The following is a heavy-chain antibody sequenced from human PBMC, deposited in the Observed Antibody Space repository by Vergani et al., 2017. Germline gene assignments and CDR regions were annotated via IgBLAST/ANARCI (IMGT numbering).Heavy chain of an antibody. CDR3: ARIQGNYDSSGYYFDWFDP. CDR1: GFSLSTSGMR. CDR2: IDWDDDK. Sequence: QVTLTESGPALVKPTQTLTLTCTFSGFSLSTSGMRVSWIRQPPGKALEWLARIDWDDDKFYSTSLKTRLTISKDTSKNQVVLTMTNMDPVDTATYYCARIQGNYDSSGYYFDWFDPWGQGTLVTVSS. V-gene: IGHV2-70*04. J-gene: IGHJ5*02. D-gene: IGHD3-22*01.